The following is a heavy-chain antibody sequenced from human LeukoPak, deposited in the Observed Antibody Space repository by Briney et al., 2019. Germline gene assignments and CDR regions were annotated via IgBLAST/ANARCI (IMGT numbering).Heavy chain of an antibody. D-gene: IGHD3-22*01. J-gene: IGHJ4*02. Sequence: PSETLSLTCNASGGSITSYYWNWIRQPPGKGLEWIGYIYYTGSTNSNPSLKSRLTISLDTSKKQFSLKLSSVTAADTAIYYCASSYFYDGNRYFDYWGQGALVTVSS. CDR3: ASSYFYDGNRYFDY. CDR2: IYYTGST. CDR1: GGSITSYY. V-gene: IGHV4-59*08.